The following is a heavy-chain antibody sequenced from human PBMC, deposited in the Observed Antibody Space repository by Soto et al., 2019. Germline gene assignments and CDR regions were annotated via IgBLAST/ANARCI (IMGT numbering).Heavy chain of an antibody. CDR3: AKEDSSGWYSYYGMDV. D-gene: IGHD6-19*01. Sequence: PGGSLRLSCAASGFTFDDYAMHWVRQAPGKGLEWVPGISWNSGSIGYADSVKGRFTISRDNAKNSLYLQMNSLRAEDTALYYCAKEDSSGWYSYYGMDVWGQGTTVTVSS. CDR1: GFTFDDYA. J-gene: IGHJ6*02. V-gene: IGHV3-9*01. CDR2: ISWNSGSI.